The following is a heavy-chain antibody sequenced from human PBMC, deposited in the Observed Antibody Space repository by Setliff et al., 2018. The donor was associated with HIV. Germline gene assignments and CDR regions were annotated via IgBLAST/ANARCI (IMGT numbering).Heavy chain of an antibody. Sequence: PSETLSLTCTVSGGSISSFSYYWGWIRQPPGKGPEWIGSIFHTGNTYYNPSLKSRVTISVETSKNQVSLKLTSVTTADTAVYYCARELYGGNSRPFDYWGQGALVTVSS. J-gene: IGHJ4*02. CDR3: ARELYGGNSRPFDY. CDR2: IFHTGNT. CDR1: GGSISSFSYY. D-gene: IGHD2-21*02. V-gene: IGHV4-39*07.